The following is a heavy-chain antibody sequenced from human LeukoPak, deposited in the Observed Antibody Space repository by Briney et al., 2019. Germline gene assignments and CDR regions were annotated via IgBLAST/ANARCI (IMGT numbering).Heavy chain of an antibody. D-gene: IGHD5-24*01. CDR3: ARERRWRWLQFRSRGAFDI. CDR1: GDTFTSYD. V-gene: IGHV1-8*03. J-gene: IGHJ3*02. Sequence: GASVKVSCKASGDTFTSYDINWVRQATGEGLEWMGWMNPNGGNTGYAQKFQGRVTITRNTSISTAYMELSSLRSEDTAVYYCARERRWRWLQFRSRGAFDIWGQGTMVTVSS. CDR2: MNPNGGNT.